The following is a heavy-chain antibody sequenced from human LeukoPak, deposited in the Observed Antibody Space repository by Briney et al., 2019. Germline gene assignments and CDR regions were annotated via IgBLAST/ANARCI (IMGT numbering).Heavy chain of an antibody. D-gene: IGHD3-10*01. J-gene: IGHJ5*02. CDR1: GASISSGTYS. V-gene: IGHV4-30-2*01. CDR3: ARGDGSGSGRWFDP. CDR2: IYHTGST. Sequence: PSETLSITCTVSGASISSGTYSWSWIRQPPGEGLEWTGYIYHTGSTYYNPSLKGRVTISVDRSKNQFSLNLNFVTAADTALYYCARGDGSGSGRWFDPWGQGTLITVSS.